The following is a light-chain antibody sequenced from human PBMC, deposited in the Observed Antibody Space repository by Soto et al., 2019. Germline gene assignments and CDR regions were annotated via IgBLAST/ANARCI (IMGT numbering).Light chain of an antibody. J-gene: IGKJ2*01. Sequence: DIQMTQSPSSLSASVGDRVTIACRTSQSISNYLNCYQHKPGKAPKLLIYGVSNLQSGVPSRFSGSGSGTDFTLTISSLQPEDFATYYCQQNDIIPFTFGQGTKLEIK. CDR2: GVS. CDR3: QQNDIIPFT. V-gene: IGKV1-39*01. CDR1: QSISNY.